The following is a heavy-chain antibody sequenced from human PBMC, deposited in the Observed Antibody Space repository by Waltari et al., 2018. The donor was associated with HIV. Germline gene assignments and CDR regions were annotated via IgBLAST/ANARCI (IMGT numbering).Heavy chain of an antibody. Sequence: EVQLVESGGGLIQPGGSLRLACAASGFAVIHNYMSWVRQAPGKGLEWVSLIYRNATTYYADSVKGRFTISRDNSKNTLYLQMNSLRADDTAVYFCATVLVRTSWVITTAPFDYWGQGTLVTVSS. J-gene: IGHJ4*02. CDR3: ATVLVRTSWVITTAPFDY. V-gene: IGHV3-53*01. CDR1: GFAVIHNY. D-gene: IGHD3-22*01. CDR2: IYRNATT.